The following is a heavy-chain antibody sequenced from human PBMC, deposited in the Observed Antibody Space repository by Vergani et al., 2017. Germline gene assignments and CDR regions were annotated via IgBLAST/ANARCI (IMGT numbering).Heavy chain of an antibody. CDR3: ARDKSKRAPAVMGTYYYYMDV. D-gene: IGHD3-16*01. V-gene: IGHV3-23*01. CDR1: GFTFSNSA. J-gene: IGHJ6*03. Sequence: EVHLLESGGGLVQSGGSLRLSCAASGFTFSNSAVSWVRQAPGRGLAWVLSISGPGLSTYYADSVKGRFSISRDNSKNTLYLEMESLRVEDTAVYFCARDKSKRAPAVMGTYYYYMDVWGKGTKVTVSS. CDR2: ISGPGLST.